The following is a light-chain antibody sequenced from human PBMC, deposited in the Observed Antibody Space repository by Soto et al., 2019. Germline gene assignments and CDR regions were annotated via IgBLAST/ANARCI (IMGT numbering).Light chain of an antibody. J-gene: IGKJ2*01. Sequence: IVLTQSPGTLSLSPGERATLSCRASQSVGSNYLAWYQQKPRQAPRLLIYGASSSATGIPARFSGSGSGTDFTLTIRRLEPEDFAVYYCHHYGSSAYTFGQGTTLEIK. V-gene: IGKV3-20*01. CDR3: HHYGSSAYT. CDR1: QSVGSNY. CDR2: GAS.